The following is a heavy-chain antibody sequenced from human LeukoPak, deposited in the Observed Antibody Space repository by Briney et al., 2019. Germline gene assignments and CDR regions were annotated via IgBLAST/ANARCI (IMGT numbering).Heavy chain of an antibody. CDR3: AREYSSGWYAYSWFDP. CDR1: GGTFSSYA. J-gene: IGHJ5*02. Sequence: ASVKVSCKASGGTFSSYAISWVRQAPGQGLEWMGGIIPIFGTANYAQKFQGRVTITADESTSTAYMELSSLRSEDTAVYYCAREYSSGWYAYSWFDPWGQGTLVTVSS. D-gene: IGHD6-19*01. V-gene: IGHV1-69*13. CDR2: IIPIFGTA.